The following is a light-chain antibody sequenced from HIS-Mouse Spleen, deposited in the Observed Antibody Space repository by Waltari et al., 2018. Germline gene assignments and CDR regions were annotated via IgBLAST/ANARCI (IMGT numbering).Light chain of an antibody. CDR2: GAS. CDR1: QSVSSN. J-gene: IGKJ2*01. V-gene: IGKV3-15*01. CDR3: QQYNNWPPEPYT. Sequence: EIVMTQSPATLSVSPGERSTLSCRASQSVSSNLAWYQQKPVQAPRLLIYGASTRATGIPARFSGSGSGTEFTLTISSLQSEDFAVYYCQQYNNWPPEPYTFGQGTKLEIK.